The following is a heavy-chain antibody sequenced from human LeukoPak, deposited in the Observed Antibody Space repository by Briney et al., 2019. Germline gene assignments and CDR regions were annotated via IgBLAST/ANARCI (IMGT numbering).Heavy chain of an antibody. CDR2: VDHTGST. CDR1: DDSITMYY. Sequence: SETLSLTRTVSDDSITMYYWTWIRQPPGKGLEWIGYVDHTGSTKFNPSLNGRVSISRDTSNNFFSLRLRSVTAADTAVYFCARGRVSSSTWYSTYYYFFYMDFWGKGTTVTVSS. J-gene: IGHJ6*03. CDR3: ARGRVSSSTWYSTYYYFFYMDF. D-gene: IGHD4-11*01. V-gene: IGHV4-59*01.